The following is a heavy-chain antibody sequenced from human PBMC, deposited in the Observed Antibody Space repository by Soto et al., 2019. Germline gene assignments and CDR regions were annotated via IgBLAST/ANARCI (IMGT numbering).Heavy chain of an antibody. CDR1: GGTFSSYA. CDR3: ARDGPGAACSSGPCFDP. CDR2: IIPIFGTA. V-gene: IGHV1-69*06. Sequence: SVKVSCKASGGTFSSYAISWVRQAPGQGLEWMGGIIPIFGTANYAQKFQGRVTITADKSTSTAYMELSSLRSEDTAVYYCARDGPGAACSSGPCFDPWGQGTLVTVSS. J-gene: IGHJ5*02. D-gene: IGHD6-13*01.